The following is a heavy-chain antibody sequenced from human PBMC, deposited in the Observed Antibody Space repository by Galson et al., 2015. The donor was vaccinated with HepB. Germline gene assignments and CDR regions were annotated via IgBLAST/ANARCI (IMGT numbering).Heavy chain of an antibody. CDR3: AKTYYDFWSALYYYYGMDV. CDR1: GYTFTSYG. J-gene: IGHJ6*02. CDR2: ISAYNGNT. V-gene: IGHV1-18*04. Sequence: SVKVSCKASGYTFTSYGISWVRRAPGQGLEWMGWISAYNGNTNYAQKLQGRVTMTTDTSTSTAYMELRSLRSDDTAVYYCAKTYYDFWSALYYYYGMDVWGQGATVTVSS. D-gene: IGHD3-3*01.